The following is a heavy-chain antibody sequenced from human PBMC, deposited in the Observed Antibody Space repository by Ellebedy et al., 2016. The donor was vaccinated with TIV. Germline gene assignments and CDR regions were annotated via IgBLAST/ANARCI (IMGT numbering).Heavy chain of an antibody. CDR2: IDPSDSYT. D-gene: IGHD3-22*01. Sequence: GESLKISCKASGYTFTNYWIGWVRQMPGKGLEWMGRIDPSDSYTNYSPSFQGHVTISADKSISTAYLQWSSLKASDTAMYYCATSTDYYDSSGYYYWGQGTLVTVSS. CDR1: GYTFTNYW. J-gene: IGHJ4*02. V-gene: IGHV5-10-1*01. CDR3: ATSTDYYDSSGYYY.